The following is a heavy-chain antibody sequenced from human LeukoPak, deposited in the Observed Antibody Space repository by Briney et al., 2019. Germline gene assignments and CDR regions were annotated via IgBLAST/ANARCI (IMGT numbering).Heavy chain of an antibody. D-gene: IGHD3-16*02. CDR3: ARYDVWGSYRAFDY. V-gene: IGHV4-38-2*02. CDR1: GYSISSDYY. CDR2: IYHSGST. Sequence: SETLSLTCTVSGYSISSDYYWGWIRPPPGKGLEWIGTIYHSGSTYYNPSLKSRVTISVDTSKNQFSLKLSSVTAADTAVYYCARYDVWGSYRAFDYWGQGTLVTVSS. J-gene: IGHJ4*02.